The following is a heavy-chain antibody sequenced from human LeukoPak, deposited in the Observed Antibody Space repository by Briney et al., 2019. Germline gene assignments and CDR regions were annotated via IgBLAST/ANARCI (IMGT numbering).Heavy chain of an antibody. CDR1: GGSISSYY. V-gene: IGHV4-4*07. CDR3: ARSSNLDYGYCSSTSCDANFDY. CDR2: IYTSGST. D-gene: IGHD2-2*01. J-gene: IGHJ4*02. Sequence: SGTLSLTCTVSGGSISSYYWSWIRQPAGKGLEWIGRIYTSGSTNYNPSLKSRVTMSVDTSKNQFSLKLSSVTAADTAVYYCARSSNLDYGYCSSTSCDANFDYWGQGTLVTVSS.